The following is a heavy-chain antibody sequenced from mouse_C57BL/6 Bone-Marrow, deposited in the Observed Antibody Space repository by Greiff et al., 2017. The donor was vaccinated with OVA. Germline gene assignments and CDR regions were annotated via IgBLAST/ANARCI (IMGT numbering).Heavy chain of an antibody. Sequence: QVQLQQSGAELMKPGASVKLSCKATGYTFTGYWIEWVKQRPGHGLEWIGEILPGSGSTNYNEKLKGKATFTADTSSNTAYMQLSSLTTEDSAIYYCARPIYYYGSSRVPFAYWGQGTLVTVSA. V-gene: IGHV1-9*01. D-gene: IGHD1-1*01. CDR3: ARPIYYYGSSRVPFAY. CDR1: GYTFTGYW. J-gene: IGHJ3*01. CDR2: ILPGSGST.